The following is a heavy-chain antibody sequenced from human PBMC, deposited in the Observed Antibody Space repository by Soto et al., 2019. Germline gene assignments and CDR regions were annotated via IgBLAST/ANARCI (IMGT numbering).Heavy chain of an antibody. CDR2: IIPIFGTA. CDR1: GGTFSSYA. D-gene: IGHD3-22*01. J-gene: IGHJ4*02. Sequence: QVQLVQSGAEVKKPGSSVKVSCKASGGTFSSYAISWVRQAPGQGLEWMGGIIPIFGTANYAQKFQGRVTITADESPSVGYMELSSLRSDDTAVYYCASDYDSSGYYDYWGQGTLVTVSS. CDR3: ASDYDSSGYYDY. V-gene: IGHV1-69*12.